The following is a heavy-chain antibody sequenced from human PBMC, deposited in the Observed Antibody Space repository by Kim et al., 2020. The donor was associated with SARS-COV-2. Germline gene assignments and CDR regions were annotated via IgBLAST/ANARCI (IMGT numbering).Heavy chain of an antibody. V-gene: IGHV3-53*01. D-gene: IGHD3-22*01. J-gene: IGHJ6*02. Sequence: RFTISRDNSKNTLYLQMNSLRAEDTAVYYCARNMIVGFKTSFYYYYGMDVWGQGTTVTVSS. CDR3: ARNMIVGFKTSFYYYYGMDV.